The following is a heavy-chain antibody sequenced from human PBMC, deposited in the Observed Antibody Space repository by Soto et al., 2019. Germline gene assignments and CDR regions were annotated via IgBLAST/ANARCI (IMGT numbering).Heavy chain of an antibody. CDR3: ARESITIFGVVIYYYYGIDF. V-gene: IGHV3-30-3*01. J-gene: IGHJ6*02. CDR2: ISYDGSNK. D-gene: IGHD3-3*01. Sequence: GGSLRLSCAASGFTFSSYAMHWVRQAPGKGLEWVAVISYDGSNKYYADSVKGRFTISRDNSKNTLYLQMNSLRAEDTAVYYCARESITIFGVVIYYYYGIDFWGQGTMVTVSS. CDR1: GFTFSSYA.